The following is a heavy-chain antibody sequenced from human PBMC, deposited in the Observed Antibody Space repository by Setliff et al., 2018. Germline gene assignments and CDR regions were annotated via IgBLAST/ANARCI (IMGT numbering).Heavy chain of an antibody. CDR1: GGSVSPYY. V-gene: IGHV4-34*01. CDR3: ARDNRARHYMDV. Sequence: LSLTCTVSGGSVSPYYWSWIRQPPGKGLEWIGESNHGGSTSYHPSLKSRLTISVDTSKNQFSLKLSSVTAADTAVYYCARDNRARHYMDVWGKGTTVTVSS. D-gene: IGHD3-10*01. CDR2: SNHGGST. J-gene: IGHJ6*03.